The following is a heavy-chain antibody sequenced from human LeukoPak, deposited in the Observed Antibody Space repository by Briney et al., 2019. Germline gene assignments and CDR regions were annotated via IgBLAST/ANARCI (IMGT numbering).Heavy chain of an antibody. Sequence: ASVKVSCKVSGYTLTELSMHWVRQAPGKGLEWMGGFDPEDGETIYAQKFQGRVTMTEDTSTDTAYMELSSLRSEDTAVYYCATTRYYYDSSGYDAFDIWGQGTMVTVSS. CDR1: GYTLTELS. CDR3: ATTRYYYDSSGYDAFDI. D-gene: IGHD3-22*01. J-gene: IGHJ3*02. CDR2: FDPEDGET. V-gene: IGHV1-24*01.